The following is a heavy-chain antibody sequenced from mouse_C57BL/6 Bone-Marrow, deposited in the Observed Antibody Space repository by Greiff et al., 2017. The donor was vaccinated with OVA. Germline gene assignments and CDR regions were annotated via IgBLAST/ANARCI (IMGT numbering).Heavy chain of an antibody. J-gene: IGHJ2*01. CDR3: TPYGNYVDY. CDR2: IDPANGDT. D-gene: IGHD2-1*01. Sequence: EVQLQQSGAELVRPGASVKLSCTASGFNIKDDYMHWVKQRPEQGLEWIGWIDPANGDTEYASKFQGKATITADTSSNTAYLQLSSLTSEDTAVYYCTPYGNYVDYWGQGTTLTVSS. V-gene: IGHV14-4*01. CDR1: GFNIKDDY.